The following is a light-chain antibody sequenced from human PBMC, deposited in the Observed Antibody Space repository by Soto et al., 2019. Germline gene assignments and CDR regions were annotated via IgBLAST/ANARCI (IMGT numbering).Light chain of an antibody. V-gene: IGKV1-5*01. CDR3: PSRA. J-gene: IGKJ5*01. Sequence: DIQMTKSPSPLSASVGDIVTITCRASQTISRRLAWYQQTPGRAPKLLIYDASTLESGVPSRFSGSGSETEFTLTISRLQPDDFATYFCPSRAFGQGTRLEIK. CDR2: DAS. CDR1: QTISRR.